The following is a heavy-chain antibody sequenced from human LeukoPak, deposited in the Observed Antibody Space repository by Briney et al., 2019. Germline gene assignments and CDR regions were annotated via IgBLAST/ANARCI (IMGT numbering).Heavy chain of an antibody. Sequence: GGSLRLSCAASGFTFSSYSMNWVRQAPGKGLEWVSYISSSSSTIYYADSVKGRFTISRDNARNSLYLQMNSLRAEDTAVYYCARKVGASEFDYWGQGTLVTVSS. CDR1: GFTFSSYS. J-gene: IGHJ4*02. D-gene: IGHD1-26*01. V-gene: IGHV3-48*04. CDR2: ISSSSSTI. CDR3: ARKVGASEFDY.